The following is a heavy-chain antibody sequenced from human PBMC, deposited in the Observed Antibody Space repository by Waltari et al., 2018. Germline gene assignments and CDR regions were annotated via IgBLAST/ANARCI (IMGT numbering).Heavy chain of an antibody. V-gene: IGHV4-30-4*08. CDR3: ARASPLYCSGGSCYNY. CDR1: GGSISSGDYY. CDR2: SDYRGST. D-gene: IGHD2-15*01. Sequence: QVQLQESGPELVKPSQTLSLTCTVSGGSISSGDYYWSWIRQPPGKGLEWIGDSDYRGSTCYNQSLKRRVTISVDTSKNQFSLKLSSVTAADTAVYYCARASPLYCSGGSCYNYWGQGTLVTVSS. J-gene: IGHJ4*02.